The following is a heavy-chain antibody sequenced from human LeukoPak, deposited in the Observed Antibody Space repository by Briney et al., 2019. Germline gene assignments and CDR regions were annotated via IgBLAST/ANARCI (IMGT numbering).Heavy chain of an antibody. V-gene: IGHV3-30-3*01. CDR3: ARGRYYDILTGYSDYFDY. D-gene: IGHD3-9*01. CDR1: GFTYSSYA. CDR2: ISYDGSNK. J-gene: IGHJ4*02. Sequence: LGGSLRLSCAASGFTYSSYAMHWVRQAPGKGLEWVAVISYDGSNKYYADSVKGRFTISRDNSKNTLYLQMNSLRAEDTAVYYCARGRYYDILTGYSDYFDYWGQGTLVTVSS.